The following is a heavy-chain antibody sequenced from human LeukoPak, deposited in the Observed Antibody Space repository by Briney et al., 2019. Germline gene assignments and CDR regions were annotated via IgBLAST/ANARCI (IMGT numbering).Heavy chain of an antibody. CDR1: GFTFSSYA. CDR2: ISGSGGST. CDR3: AKSFRGGYYYYYGMDV. J-gene: IGHJ6*02. D-gene: IGHD3-10*01. V-gene: IGHV3-23*01. Sequence: PGGSQRLSCAASGFTFSSYAMSWVRQAPGKGLEWVSAISGSGGSTYYADSVKGRFTISRDNSKNTLYLQMNSLRAEDTAVYYCAKSFRGGYYYYYGMDVWGQGTTVTVSS.